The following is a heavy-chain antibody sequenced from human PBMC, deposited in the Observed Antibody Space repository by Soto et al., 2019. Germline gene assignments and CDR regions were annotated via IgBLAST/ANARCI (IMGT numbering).Heavy chain of an antibody. J-gene: IGHJ4*02. V-gene: IGHV4-4*07. CDR3: ARESGENWSYEAY. CDR2: VSPSGHT. D-gene: IGHD1-7*01. CDR1: GDSISGYS. Sequence: SETLSLTCAVSGDSISGYSWNWIRQTAGRGLEWIGRVSPSGHTQYRSSFETRVTISVDMSTNQFFLELRYVTAADTAVYYCARESGENWSYEAYWGKGTKVTVSS.